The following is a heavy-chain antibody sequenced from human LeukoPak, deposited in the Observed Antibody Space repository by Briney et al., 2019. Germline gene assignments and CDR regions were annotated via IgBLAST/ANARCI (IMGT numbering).Heavy chain of an antibody. D-gene: IGHD3-16*01. CDR1: GYTLTELS. J-gene: IGHJ3*02. Sequence: ASVKVSCKVSGYTLTELSLHWVRQAPGQGLEWMGWINPNSGGTNYAQKFQGRVTMTRDTSISTAYMDLSRLRSDDTAVYYCAREGESGAFDIWGQGTMVTVSS. CDR2: INPNSGGT. CDR3: AREGESGAFDI. V-gene: IGHV1-2*02.